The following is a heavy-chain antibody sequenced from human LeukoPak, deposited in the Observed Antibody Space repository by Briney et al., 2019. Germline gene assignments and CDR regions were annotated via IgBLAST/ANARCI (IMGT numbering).Heavy chain of an antibody. CDR3: AKDPRTGAVSGIFYFDY. CDR2: ISYDGSNK. Sequence: GGSLRLSCAASGFTFSHYAMNWVRQAPGKGLEWVAVISYDGSNKYYADSVKGRFTISRDNSKNTLYLQMDSLRPEDTAVYYCAKDPRTGAVSGIFYFDYWGQGTLVTLSS. V-gene: IGHV3-30*04. D-gene: IGHD6-19*01. CDR1: GFTFSHYA. J-gene: IGHJ4*02.